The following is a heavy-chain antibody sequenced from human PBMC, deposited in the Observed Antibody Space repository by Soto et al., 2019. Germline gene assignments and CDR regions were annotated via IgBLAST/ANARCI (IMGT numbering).Heavy chain of an antibody. V-gene: IGHV4-30-2*06. Sequence: QLQLQESGSGLVKTSETLSLTCTVSGASISYGGFSWSWIRQSPGKGLEWIGYISHLESTYFHPSFKSRLTMSIDRTRNQFSLKLSSVTAADMAVYYCARGGGYDSFDYWGQGVLVNVSS. D-gene: IGHD5-12*01. CDR1: GASISYGGFS. CDR2: ISHLEST. J-gene: IGHJ4*02. CDR3: ARGGGYDSFDY.